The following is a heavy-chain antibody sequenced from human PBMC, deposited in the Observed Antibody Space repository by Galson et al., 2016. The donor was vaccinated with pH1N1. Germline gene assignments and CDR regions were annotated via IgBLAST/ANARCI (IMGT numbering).Heavy chain of an antibody. D-gene: IGHD2-8*01. CDR1: GGSLNSDTYY. Sequence: ETLSLTCSVSGGSLNSDTYYWGWIRQPPGKGLEWIGGIHYSGTTYYNPSLKSRLTIAIDTSTKQFSLQLSSVTAADTAVYYCARIGGRLYDFDYWGQGTLVTVSS. J-gene: IGHJ4*02. CDR2: IHYSGTT. V-gene: IGHV4-39*07. CDR3: ARIGGRLYDFDY.